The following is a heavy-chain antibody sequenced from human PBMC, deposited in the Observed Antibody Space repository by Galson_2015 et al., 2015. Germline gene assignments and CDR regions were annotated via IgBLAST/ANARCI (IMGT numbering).Heavy chain of an antibody. Sequence: SLRLSCAASGFTFITYTIHWVRQAPGKGPEWVATVSKDGRNKYYADSVTGRFTISRDNSKNTLFLQMNSLRVEDTAIYHCARQFYGDYWYFDLWGRGTLVTVSS. CDR1: GFTFITYT. D-gene: IGHD4-17*01. CDR2: VSKDGRNK. J-gene: IGHJ2*01. CDR3: ARQFYGDYWYFDL. V-gene: IGHV3-30*01.